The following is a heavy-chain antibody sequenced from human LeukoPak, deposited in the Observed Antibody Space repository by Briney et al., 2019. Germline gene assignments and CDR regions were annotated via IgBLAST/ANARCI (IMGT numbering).Heavy chain of an antibody. Sequence: SETLSLTCTVSGSSISNYYWGWIRQAPGKGLEWIGSIYYSGSTNYNPSLKSRVTISVDTSKNQFSLKLSSVTAADTAVYYCARGMDYYGSGRIDFDYWGQGTLVTVSS. CDR1: GSSISNYY. CDR2: IYYSGST. V-gene: IGHV4-59*01. J-gene: IGHJ4*02. CDR3: ARGMDYYGSGRIDFDY. D-gene: IGHD3-10*01.